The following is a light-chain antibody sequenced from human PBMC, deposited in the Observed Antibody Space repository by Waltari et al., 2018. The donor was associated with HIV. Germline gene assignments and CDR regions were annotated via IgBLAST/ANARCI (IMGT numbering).Light chain of an antibody. J-gene: IGLJ2*01. Sequence: SYELTQPPSVSVSPGQTARITCSGDALPKKYAYWYKQGSCQAPVLVIYEDTKRSSGIPERFSASSSGTLATLTINGAQVEDEADYYCYSTDTSGDYRVFGGGTKLTVL. CDR2: EDT. CDR3: YSTDTSGDYRV. CDR1: ALPKKY. V-gene: IGLV3-10*01.